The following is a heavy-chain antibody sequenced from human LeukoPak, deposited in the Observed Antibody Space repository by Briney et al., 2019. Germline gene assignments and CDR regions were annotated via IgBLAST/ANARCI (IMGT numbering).Heavy chain of an antibody. CDR3: TGGIGWLCDT. J-gene: IGHJ5*02. D-gene: IGHD6-19*01. V-gene: IGHV3-21*01. Sequence: GGSLRLSCAASGFTFTSYTMNWVRQAPGKGLEWVSSISGSNSDISYADSVKGRFTISRDNAKNSLYLQMNSLRAEDTAMYFCTGGIGWLCDTWGQGTLVTVSS. CDR2: ISGSNSDI. CDR1: GFTFTSYT.